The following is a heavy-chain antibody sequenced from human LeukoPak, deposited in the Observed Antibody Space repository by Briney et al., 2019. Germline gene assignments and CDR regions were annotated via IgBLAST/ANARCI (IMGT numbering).Heavy chain of an antibody. CDR3: ARAVSGRFDY. CDR1: GGSMSPYH. CDR2: IYYSGST. V-gene: IGHV4-59*08. D-gene: IGHD6-19*01. Sequence: PSETLSLTCTVSGGSMSPYHWGWIRQPPGKGREWTGYIYYSGSTNYNPSLNSRVTISVDTSKNQFSLRRSSVTAADTAIYYCARAVSGRFDYWGQGTLVTVSS. J-gene: IGHJ4*02.